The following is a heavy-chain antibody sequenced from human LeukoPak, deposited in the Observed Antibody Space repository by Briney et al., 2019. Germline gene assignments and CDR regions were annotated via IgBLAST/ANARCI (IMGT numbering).Heavy chain of an antibody. Sequence: ASVKVSCKASGNTFTSYDINWVRQATGQGPEWMGWMNPNSGNTGYAQKFQGRVTMTRNTSISTAYMELSSLRSEDTAVYYCARGGGSYYYDSSGYYLGYWGQGTQVTVSS. CDR3: ARGGGSYYYDSSGYYLGY. CDR1: GNTFTSYD. J-gene: IGHJ4*02. V-gene: IGHV1-8*01. D-gene: IGHD3-22*01. CDR2: MNPNSGNT.